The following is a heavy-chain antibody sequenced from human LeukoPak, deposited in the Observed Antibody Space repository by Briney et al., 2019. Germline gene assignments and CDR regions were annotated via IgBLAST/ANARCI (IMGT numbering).Heavy chain of an antibody. V-gene: IGHV6-1*01. J-gene: IGHJ5*02. Sequence: SQTLSLTCAISGDSVSRNSVAWNWIRQSPSRGLEWLGRTYYRSKWYNDYAVSVRSRISINPDTSKNQFSLKLSSVTAADTAVYYCARDAYEWELGGWFGPWGQGTLVTVSS. D-gene: IGHD1-26*01. CDR1: GDSVSRNSVA. CDR2: TYYRSKWYN. CDR3: ARDAYEWELGGWFGP.